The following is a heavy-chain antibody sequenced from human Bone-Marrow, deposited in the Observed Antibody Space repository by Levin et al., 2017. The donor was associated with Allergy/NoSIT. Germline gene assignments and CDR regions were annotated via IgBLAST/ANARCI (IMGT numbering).Heavy chain of an antibody. D-gene: IGHD2-21*01. CDR3: ARSIMWWESDVFDI. CDR2: ISSDGSRT. J-gene: IGHJ3*02. CDR1: GFTFSSYW. Sequence: QTGGSLRLSCAASGFTFSSYWMHWVRQAPGKGLMWVSRISSDGSRTDHADSVKGRFTISRDNAENTVYLQMNSLRVEDTAVYYCARSIMWWESDVFDIWGQGTMVPVSS. V-gene: IGHV3-74*01.